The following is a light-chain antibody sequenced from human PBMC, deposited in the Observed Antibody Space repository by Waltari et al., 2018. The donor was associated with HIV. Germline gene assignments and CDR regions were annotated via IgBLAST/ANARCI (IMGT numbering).Light chain of an antibody. CDR1: SSDVGGYNY. Sequence: QSALTQPPSASGPLRQSVTISCTGTSSDVGGYNYVSWYQQHPGKAPKLMIYEVSKRPSVIPDRFSGSKSGNTASLTVSGLLAEDEADYYCSSYAGSNIYVFGTGTKVTVL. CDR2: EVS. CDR3: SSYAGSNIYV. J-gene: IGLJ1*01. V-gene: IGLV2-8*01.